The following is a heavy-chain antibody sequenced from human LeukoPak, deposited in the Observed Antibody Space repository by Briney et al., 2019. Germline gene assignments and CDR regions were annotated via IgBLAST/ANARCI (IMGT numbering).Heavy chain of an antibody. J-gene: IGHJ4*02. D-gene: IGHD1-26*01. CDR1: GFRFSDYW. Sequence: GGSLRLSCAASGFRFSDYWMTWVRQAPGKGLECVANIKTDGSAKYYPDSVKGRFTISRDNAKNSLYLQMNSLRAEDTAVYYCARDERGGGATDFDYWGQGTLVTVSS. CDR2: IKTDGSAK. V-gene: IGHV3-7*01. CDR3: ARDERGGGATDFDY.